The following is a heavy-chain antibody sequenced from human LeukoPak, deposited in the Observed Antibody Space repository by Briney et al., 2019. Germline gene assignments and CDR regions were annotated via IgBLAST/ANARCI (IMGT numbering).Heavy chain of an antibody. D-gene: IGHD2-21*02. CDR1: GGSISSSSYY. CDR3: ARPGRRDYYFDY. Sequence: PSETLSLTCTVSGGSISSSSYYWGWIRQPPGKGLEWIGSIYYSGSTHYNPSLKSRVTISVDTSKNQFSLKLSSVTAADTAVYYCARPGRRDYYFDYWGQGTLVTVSS. CDR2: IYYSGST. J-gene: IGHJ4*02. V-gene: IGHV4-39*01.